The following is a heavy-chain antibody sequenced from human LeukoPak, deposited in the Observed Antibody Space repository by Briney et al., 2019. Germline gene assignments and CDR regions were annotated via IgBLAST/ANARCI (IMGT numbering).Heavy chain of an antibody. Sequence: PSETLSLTCTVSGGSISSYYWTWIRQPPGKGLEWIGDIYSSGSTSYNPSLKSRVTISVDTSKNQFSLKLSSVTAADTAAYYCARGRAYYDSTGFYYWGQGTLVTVSS. V-gene: IGHV4-59*08. CDR2: IYSSGST. CDR1: GGSISSYY. CDR3: ARGRAYYDSTGFYY. D-gene: IGHD3-22*01. J-gene: IGHJ4*02.